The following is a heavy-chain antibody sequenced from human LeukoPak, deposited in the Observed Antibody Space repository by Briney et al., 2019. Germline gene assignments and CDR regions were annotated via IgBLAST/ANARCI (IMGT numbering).Heavy chain of an antibody. D-gene: IGHD5-24*01. V-gene: IGHV3-23*01. CDR2: ITGSGGRT. J-gene: IGHJ4*02. CDR3: ARDIRMASFDY. CDR1: GFTFSSYG. Sequence: GGSLRLSCAASGFTFSSYGMNWVRQAPGKGLEWVSGITGSGGRTYYADSVKGRFTISRDTSKNTLYLQVNSLRADDTGVYYCARDIRMASFDYWGQGTLVTVSS.